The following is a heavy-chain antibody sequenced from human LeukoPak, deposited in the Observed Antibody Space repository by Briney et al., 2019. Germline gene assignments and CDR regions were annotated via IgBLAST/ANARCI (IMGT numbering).Heavy chain of an antibody. CDR2: IYTSGST. Sequence: SETLSLTCTVSGGSISSGSYYWSWIRQPAGKGLEWIGRIYTSGSTNYNPSLKSRVTISVDTSKNQFSLKLSSVTAADTAVYYCARTYYDFWSGWRTLDYMDVWGKGTTVTVSS. D-gene: IGHD3-3*01. V-gene: IGHV4-61*02. CDR1: GGSISSGSYY. J-gene: IGHJ6*03. CDR3: ARTYYDFWSGWRTLDYMDV.